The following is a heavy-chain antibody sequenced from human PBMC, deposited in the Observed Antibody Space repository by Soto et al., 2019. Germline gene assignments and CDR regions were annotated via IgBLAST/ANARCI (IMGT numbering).Heavy chain of an antibody. CDR3: ARLGAYYQSLDP. J-gene: IGHJ5*02. D-gene: IGHD2-21*01. Sequence: GESKKISSKGPEYSFRNHGGTWVRQMPGGGLEWMGKIGPTDSDTKYSPSLQGHVTMSFDTSISTAYLQWSTLKASDTAVYYCARLGAYYQSLDPWGPGTLVTVSS. V-gene: IGHV5-10-1*01. CDR2: IGPTDSDT. CDR1: EYSFRNHG.